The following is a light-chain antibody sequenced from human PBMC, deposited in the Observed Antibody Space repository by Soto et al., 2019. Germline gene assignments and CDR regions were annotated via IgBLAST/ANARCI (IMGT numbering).Light chain of an antibody. CDR3: QQYYIYPPT. Sequence: AIRMTQSPSSFSAATGDRVTITCRASQSIGTYLAWYQQIPGRAPKLLIFAASTLQRGVQSRFSGSGSGTDFNLTISCLQSEDFATYYCQQYYIYPPTFGGGTKVEIK. CDR2: AAS. V-gene: IGKV1-8*01. CDR1: QSIGTY. J-gene: IGKJ4*01.